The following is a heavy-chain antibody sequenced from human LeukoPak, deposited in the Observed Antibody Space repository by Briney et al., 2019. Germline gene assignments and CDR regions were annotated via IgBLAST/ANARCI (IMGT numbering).Heavy chain of an antibody. CDR3: TRHDYGDGDFDY. V-gene: IGHV3-73*01. J-gene: IGHJ4*02. CDR2: IRSKANSYAT. Sequence: PGGSLRLSCAASEFTFSGSAMHWVRQASGKGLEWVGRIRSKANSYATAYAASVKGRFTISRDDSKNTAYLQMNSLKTEDTAVYYCTRHDYGDGDFDYWGQGTLVTVSS. CDR1: EFTFSGSA. D-gene: IGHD4-17*01.